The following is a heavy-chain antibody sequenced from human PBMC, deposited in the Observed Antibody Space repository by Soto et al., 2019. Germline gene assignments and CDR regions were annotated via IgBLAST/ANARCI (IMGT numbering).Heavy chain of an antibody. CDR1: GFTFSSYG. V-gene: IGHV3-30*18. J-gene: IGHJ4*02. CDR2: ISYDGSNK. Sequence: QVQLVESGGGVVQPGRSLRLSCAASGFTFSSYGMHWVRQAPGKGLEWVAVISYDGSNKYYADSVKGRFTISRDNSKNTLYLLMNSLRAEDTAVYYCAKGYSYSVCDYWGQGTLVTVSS. CDR3: AKGYSYSVCDY. D-gene: IGHD5-18*01.